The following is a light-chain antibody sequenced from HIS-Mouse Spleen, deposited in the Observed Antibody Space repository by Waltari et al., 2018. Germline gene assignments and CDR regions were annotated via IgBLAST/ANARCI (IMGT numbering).Light chain of an antibody. V-gene: IGLV2-8*01. CDR1: SSDVGGDNY. CDR3: SSYAGSNNYV. Sequence: QSALTQPPSASGSPGQAVPISCTGTSSDVGGDNYVPWYQQHPGKAPKLMIYEVSTRPSGVPDRFSGSKSGNTASLTVSGLQAEDEADYYCSSYAGSNNYVFGTGTKVTVL. CDR2: EVS. J-gene: IGLJ1*01.